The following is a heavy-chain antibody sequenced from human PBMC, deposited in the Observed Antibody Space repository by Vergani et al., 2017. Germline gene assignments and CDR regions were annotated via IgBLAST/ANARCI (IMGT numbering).Heavy chain of an antibody. CDR1: GFTFSSYW. Sequence: EVQLVESGGGLVQPGGSLRLSCAASGFTFSSYWMHWVRQAPGKGLVWVSRINSDGSSTSYADSVKGRFTISRDNAKNTLYLQMNSLRAEDTAVYYCAREVRFPAGPYYYGMDVWGQGTTVTVSS. V-gene: IGHV3-74*01. J-gene: IGHJ6*02. CDR3: AREVRFPAGPYYYGMDV. D-gene: IGHD2-2*01. CDR2: INSDGSST.